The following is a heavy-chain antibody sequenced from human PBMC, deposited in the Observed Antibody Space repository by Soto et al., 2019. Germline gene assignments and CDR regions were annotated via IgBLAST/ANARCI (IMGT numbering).Heavy chain of an antibody. Sequence: EVQLVESGGGLVQPGGSLRLSCAASGFTFSTYGMTWVRQAPGKGLEWVSYISSSSNTISYAESVKGRFTISRDNAKSSLYLQMNSLRAEDTAVYYCARDQKCESPHYFDYWSQGTLVTASS. CDR2: ISSSSNTI. V-gene: IGHV3-48*01. CDR3: ARDQKCESPHYFDY. CDR1: GFTFSTYG. J-gene: IGHJ4*02.